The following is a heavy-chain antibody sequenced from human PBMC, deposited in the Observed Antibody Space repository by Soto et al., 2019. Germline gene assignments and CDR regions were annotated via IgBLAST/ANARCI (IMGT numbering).Heavy chain of an antibody. CDR3: ARGSYYDSSGYYWYFDL. CDR1: GFTFSSYD. Sequence: GGSLRLSCAASGFTFSSYDMHWVRQATGKGLEWVSAIGTAGDPYYPGSVKGRFTISRENAKNSLYLQMNSLRAGDTAVYYCARGSYYDSSGYYWYFDLWGRGTLVTVSS. CDR2: IGTAGDP. D-gene: IGHD3-22*01. J-gene: IGHJ2*01. V-gene: IGHV3-13*05.